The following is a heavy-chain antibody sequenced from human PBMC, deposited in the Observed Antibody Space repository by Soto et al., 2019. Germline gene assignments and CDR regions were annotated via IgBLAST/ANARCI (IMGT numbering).Heavy chain of an antibody. CDR1: GYTFTSYY. D-gene: IGHD5-18*01. J-gene: IGHJ4*02. V-gene: IGHV1-46*01. Sequence: QVQLVQSGAEVKKPGASVKVSCKASGYTFTSYYMHWVRQAPGQGLEWMGIINPSGGSTSYAQKFQCRVTMTRDTYTSTVYMELSSLRSEDTAVYYCARDEGAGGGYSYVDYWGQGTLVTVSS. CDR2: INPSGGST. CDR3: ARDEGAGGGYSYVDY.